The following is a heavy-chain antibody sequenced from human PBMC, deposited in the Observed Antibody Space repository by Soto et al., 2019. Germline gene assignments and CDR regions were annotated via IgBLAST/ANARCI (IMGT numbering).Heavy chain of an antibody. D-gene: IGHD1-26*01. V-gene: IGHV4-34*01. CDR1: GGSFSGYY. Sequence: QVQLQQWGAGLLKPSETLSLTCAVYGGSFSGYYWSWIRQPPGKGLEWIGEINHSGSTNYNPSLKSRVTISVDTSKNQFSLKLSSVTAADTAVYYCAREGGTSGSYDRFDYWGQGPLVTVSS. CDR2: INHSGST. CDR3: AREGGTSGSYDRFDY. J-gene: IGHJ4*02.